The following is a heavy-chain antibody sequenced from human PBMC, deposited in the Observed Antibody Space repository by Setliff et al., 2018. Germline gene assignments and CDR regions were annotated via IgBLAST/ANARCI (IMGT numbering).Heavy chain of an antibody. V-gene: IGHV4-4*02. D-gene: IGHD6-19*01. CDR2: INHSGNT. CDR1: GDSISSGNW. J-gene: IGHJ6*03. Sequence: SETLSLTCAVSGDSISSGNWWSWVRQPPEKGLEWIGEINHSGNTNYNPPLKSRVTISVDKSTNQFSLKLNSVTAADTAVYYCVRTDYSDGRYSMDVWGKGNPGHRLL. CDR3: VRTDYSDGRYSMDV.